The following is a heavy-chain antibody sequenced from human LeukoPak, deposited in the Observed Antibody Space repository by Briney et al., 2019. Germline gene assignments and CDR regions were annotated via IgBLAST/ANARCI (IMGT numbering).Heavy chain of an antibody. V-gene: IGHV3-23*01. J-gene: IGHJ4*02. CDR2: ISASVGST. D-gene: IGHD6-19*01. Sequence: GRSLRLSWAPAGFTFSNYGMTWVRQPPGKGLEWVSVISASVGSTYYVDSVKGRFTISRDNSKNTLYLQMNSLRVEDTAVYYCAKAGQPRSITVAGKYFFDSWGQGTLVTVSS. CDR1: GFTFSNYG. CDR3: AKAGQPRSITVAGKYFFDS.